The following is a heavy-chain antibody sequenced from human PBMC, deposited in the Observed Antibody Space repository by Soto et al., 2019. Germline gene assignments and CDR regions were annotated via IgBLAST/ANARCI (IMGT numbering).Heavy chain of an antibody. J-gene: IGHJ4*01. CDR1: GFVFSSYD. CDR3: AKGKTIFGVVVVSEY. Sequence: VQLVESGGGVVQPGRSLRLSCAVSGFVFSSYDMHWVRQAPGKGLEWVAVISNDGSNKDYADSVKGRFTISRDNSKITLYLQMNGLRAEDTAVYYCAKGKTIFGVVVVSEYWGQGTLVTVSS. V-gene: IGHV3-30*18. D-gene: IGHD3-3*01. CDR2: ISNDGSNK.